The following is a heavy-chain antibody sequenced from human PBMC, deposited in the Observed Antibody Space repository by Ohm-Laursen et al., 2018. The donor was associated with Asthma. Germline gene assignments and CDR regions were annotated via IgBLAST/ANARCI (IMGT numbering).Heavy chain of an antibody. CDR2: ISYDGSNK. V-gene: IGHV3-30*03. Sequence: RSLRLSCAASGFTFSSYGMHWVRQAPGKGLEWVAVISYDGSNKYYADSVKGRFTISRDNSKNTLYLQMNSLRAEDTAVYYCARAAGAAGYFDYWGQGTLVTVSS. J-gene: IGHJ4*02. CDR1: GFTFSSYG. CDR3: ARAAGAAGYFDY. D-gene: IGHD6-25*01.